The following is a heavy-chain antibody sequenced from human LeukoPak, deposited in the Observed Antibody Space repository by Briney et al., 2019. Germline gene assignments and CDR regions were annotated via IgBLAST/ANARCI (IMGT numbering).Heavy chain of an antibody. D-gene: IGHD6-19*01. CDR2: ISGSGGST. CDR3: AKEKQWLVLISDAFDI. CDR1: GFTFSSYA. Sequence: GGSLRLSCAASGFTFSSYAMSWVRQAPGKGLEWVSAISGSGGSTHYADSVKGRFTISRDNSKNTLYLQMNSLGAEDTAVYYCAKEKQWLVLISDAFDIWGQGTMVTVSS. V-gene: IGHV3-23*01. J-gene: IGHJ3*02.